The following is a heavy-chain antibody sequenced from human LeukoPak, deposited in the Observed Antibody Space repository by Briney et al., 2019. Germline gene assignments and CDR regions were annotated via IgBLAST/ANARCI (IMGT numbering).Heavy chain of an antibody. D-gene: IGHD3-16*01. CDR1: GFTFSNYW. Sequence: GGSLRLSCAASGFTFSNYWMHWVRQAPGKGLEWVAFIRYDGSNKYYADSVKGRFTISRDNSKNTLYLQMNSLRAEDTAVYYCAKDGQRIMRYYMDVWGKGTTVTISS. CDR2: IRYDGSNK. CDR3: AKDGQRIMRYYMDV. V-gene: IGHV3-30*02. J-gene: IGHJ6*03.